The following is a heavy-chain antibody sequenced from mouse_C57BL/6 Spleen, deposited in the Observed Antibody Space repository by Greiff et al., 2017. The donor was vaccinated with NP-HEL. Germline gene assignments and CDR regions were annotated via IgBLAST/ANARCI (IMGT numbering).Heavy chain of an antibody. J-gene: IGHJ4*01. Sequence: QVQLQQSGAELVRPGSSVKLSCKASGYTFTSYWMDWVKQRPGQGLEWIGNIYPSDSENHSNQKFKDKATLTVDKSSSTAYMQLSSLTSEDSAVYYCARLGDYYAMDYWGQGTSVTVSS. CDR1: GYTFTSYW. V-gene: IGHV1-61*01. CDR3: ARLGDYYAMDY. CDR2: IYPSDSEN.